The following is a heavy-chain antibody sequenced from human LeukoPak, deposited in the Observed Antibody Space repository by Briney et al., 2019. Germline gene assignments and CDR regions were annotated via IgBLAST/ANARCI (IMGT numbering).Heavy chain of an antibody. D-gene: IGHD6-19*01. CDR2: IYYSGST. J-gene: IGHJ3*02. CDR3: ARYSSGFDAFDI. Sequence: SETLSLTCTVSGGSISSGGYYWSWLRQHPGKGLEWIGYIYYSGSTYYNPSLKSRVTISVDTSKNQFSLKLSSVTAADTAVYYCARYSSGFDAFDIWGQGTMVTVSS. CDR1: GGSISSGGYY. V-gene: IGHV4-31*03.